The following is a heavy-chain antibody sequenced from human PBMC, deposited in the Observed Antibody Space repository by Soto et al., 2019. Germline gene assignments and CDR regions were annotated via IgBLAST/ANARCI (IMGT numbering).Heavy chain of an antibody. CDR1: GGSISSYY. D-gene: IGHD3-3*01. CDR2: IYYSGST. V-gene: IGHV4-59*01. J-gene: IGHJ4*02. CDR3: ARVWGPDFWSGRLDY. Sequence: QSQTLSLTCTVSGGSISSYYWSWIRQPPGKGLEWIGYIYYSGSTNYNPSLKSRVTISVDTSKNQFSLKLSSVTAADTAVYYCARVWGPDFWSGRLDYWGQGTLVTVSS.